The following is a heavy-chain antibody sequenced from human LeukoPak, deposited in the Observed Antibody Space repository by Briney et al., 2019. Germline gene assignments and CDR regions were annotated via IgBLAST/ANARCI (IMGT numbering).Heavy chain of an antibody. D-gene: IGHD2-2*01. CDR1: GFTFSSYA. J-gene: IGHJ5*02. Sequence: GESLRLSCAASGFTFSSYAMHWVRQAPGKGLEWVAVISYDGSNKYYADSVKGRFTISRDNSKNTLYLQMNSLRAEDTAVYYCARGGGYCSSTSCPRPLSGGKSNWFDPWGQGTLVTVSS. CDR3: ARGGGYCSSTSCPRPLSGGKSNWFDP. CDR2: ISYDGSNK. V-gene: IGHV3-30-3*01.